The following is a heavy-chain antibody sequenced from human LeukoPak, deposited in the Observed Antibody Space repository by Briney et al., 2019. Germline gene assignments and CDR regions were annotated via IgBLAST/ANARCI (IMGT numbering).Heavy chain of an antibody. CDR2: IKSKTDGGTT. Sequence: SGGSLRLSCGASGFTFSNAWMSWVRQAPGKGLEWVGRIKSKTDGGTTDYAAPAKGRFTISRDDSKNTLYLQMNSLKTEDTAVYYCTRIRFLEWFLDYWGQGTLVTVSS. CDR3: TRIRFLEWFLDY. J-gene: IGHJ4*02. CDR1: GFTFSNAW. V-gene: IGHV3-15*01. D-gene: IGHD3-3*01.